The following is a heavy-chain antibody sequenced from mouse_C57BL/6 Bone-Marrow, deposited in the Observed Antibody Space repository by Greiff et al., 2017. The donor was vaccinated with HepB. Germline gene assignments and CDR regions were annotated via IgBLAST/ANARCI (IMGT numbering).Heavy chain of an antibody. CDR2: IWSGGST. CDR3: ARTLNPYGSSYDAMDY. D-gene: IGHD1-1*01. V-gene: IGHV2-2*01. CDR1: GFSLTSYG. Sequence: QVQLKESGPGLVQPSQSLSITCTVSGFSLTSYGVHWVRQSPGKGLEWLGVIWSGGSTDYNAAFISRLSISKDNSKSQVFFKMNSLQADDTAIYYCARTLNPYGSSYDAMDYWGQGTSVTVSS. J-gene: IGHJ4*01.